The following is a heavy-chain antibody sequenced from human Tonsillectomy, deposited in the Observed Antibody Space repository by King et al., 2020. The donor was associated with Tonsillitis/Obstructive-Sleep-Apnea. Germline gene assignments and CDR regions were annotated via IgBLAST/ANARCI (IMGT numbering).Heavy chain of an antibody. D-gene: IGHD1-26*01. CDR3: AREKEQNDF. V-gene: IGHV4-34*01. CDR2: INHSGST. CDR1: GGSFSGYC. Sequence: VQLQQWGAGLLKPSETLSLTCAVYGGSFSGYCWSWIRQPPGKGLEWIGEINHSGSTNYNPSLKSRVTISVDTSKNQFSLKLSSVTAADTAVYYCAREKEQNDFWGQGTLVTVSS. J-gene: IGHJ4*02.